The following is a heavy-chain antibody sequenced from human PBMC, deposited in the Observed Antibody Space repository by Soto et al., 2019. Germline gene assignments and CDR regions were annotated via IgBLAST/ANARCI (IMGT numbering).Heavy chain of an antibody. Sequence: SETLSLTCTVSGGCSSRGDYYWSWIRQPPGKGLEWIGYIYYSGSTYYNPSLKSRVTISVDTSKNQFSLKLSSVTAADTAVYYCAREQWLLGEDYYGMDVRGQRTTVPVSS. CDR1: GGCSSRGDYY. V-gene: IGHV4-30-4*01. CDR2: IYYSGST. J-gene: IGHJ6*02. CDR3: AREQWLLGEDYYGMDV. D-gene: IGHD6-19*01.